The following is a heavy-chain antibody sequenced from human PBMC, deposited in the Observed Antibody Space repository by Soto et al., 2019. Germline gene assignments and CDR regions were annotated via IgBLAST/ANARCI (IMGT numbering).Heavy chain of an antibody. D-gene: IGHD2-2*01. V-gene: IGHV3-7*01. CDR1: GFTFSTYF. CDR3: AREVVVSRGASYFGY. CDR2: IRQDGSEI. Sequence: GGSLRLSCAASGFTFSTYFMTWVRQAPGKGLEWVANIRQDGSEINYVDSVKGRFTISRDNTKNSLYLQMNSLRAEDTAIYYCAREVVVSRGASYFGYWGPGTLVTVSS. J-gene: IGHJ4*02.